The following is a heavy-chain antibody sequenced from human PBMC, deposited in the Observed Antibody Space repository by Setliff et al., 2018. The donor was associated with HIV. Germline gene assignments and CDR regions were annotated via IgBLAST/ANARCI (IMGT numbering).Heavy chain of an antibody. D-gene: IGHD3-16*01. V-gene: IGHV3-53*01. J-gene: IGHJ5*02. Sequence: GGSLRLSCAASGFTVSDTHMTWVHQAPGKGLEWVSFIYSDGRTYYAESVKGRFTISRDDSKNTLYLQMHSLRVEDTAAYYCAKGVKWLDPWGQGIQVTVSS. CDR3: AKGVKWLDP. CDR2: IYSDGRT. CDR1: GFTVSDTH.